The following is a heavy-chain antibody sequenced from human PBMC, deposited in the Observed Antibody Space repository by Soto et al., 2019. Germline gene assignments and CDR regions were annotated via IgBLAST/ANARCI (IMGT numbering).Heavy chain of an antibody. Sequence: SETLSLTCTVSGGSVSSGSYYWSWIRQPPGKGLEWIGYIYYSGSTNYNPSLKSRVTISVDTSKNQFSLKLSSVTAADTAVYYCARDSHYYGSGSRYDYGMDVWGQGTTVTVSS. J-gene: IGHJ6*02. CDR2: IYYSGST. CDR1: GGSVSSGSYY. CDR3: ARDSHYYGSGSRYDYGMDV. V-gene: IGHV4-61*01. D-gene: IGHD3-10*01.